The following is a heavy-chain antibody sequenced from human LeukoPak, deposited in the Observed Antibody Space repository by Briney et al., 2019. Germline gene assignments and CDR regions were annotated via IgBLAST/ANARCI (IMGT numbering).Heavy chain of an antibody. J-gene: IGHJ4*02. CDR1: GFTFSSYG. CDR3: AKVMASGYSSSWYWVDY. CDR2: ISYDGSNK. Sequence: GGSLRLSCAASGFTFSSYGMHWVRQAPGKGLEWVAVISYDGSNKYYADSVKGRFTISRDNSKNTLYLQMNSLRAEDTAVYYCAKVMASGYSSSWYWVDYWGQGTLVTVSS. V-gene: IGHV3-30*18. D-gene: IGHD6-13*01.